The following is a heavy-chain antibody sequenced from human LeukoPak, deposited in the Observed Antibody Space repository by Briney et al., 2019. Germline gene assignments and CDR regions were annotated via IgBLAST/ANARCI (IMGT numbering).Heavy chain of an antibody. CDR1: GGSFSGYY. D-gene: IGHD3-3*01. Sequence: SETLSLTCAVYGGSFSGYYWSWIRQPPGKGLEWIGEINHSGSTNYNPSLKSRVTISVDTSKNQFSLKLSSVTAADTALYYCARRRSGYYYYYMDVWGKGTTVTVSS. CDR2: INHSGST. J-gene: IGHJ6*03. V-gene: IGHV4-34*01. CDR3: ARRRSGYYYYYMDV.